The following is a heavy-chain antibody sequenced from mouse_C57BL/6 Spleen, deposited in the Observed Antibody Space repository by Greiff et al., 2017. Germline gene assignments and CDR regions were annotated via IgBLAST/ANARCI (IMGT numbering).Heavy chain of an antibody. J-gene: IGHJ2*01. CDR3: ARGYGSSSFDY. CDR1: GYAFSSYW. Sequence: VKVVESGAELVKPGASVKISCKASGYAFSSYWMNWVKQRPGKGLEWIGQIYPGDGDTNYNGKFKGKATLTADKSSSTAYMQLSSLTSEDSAVYFCARGYGSSSFDYWGQGTTLTVSS. D-gene: IGHD1-1*01. CDR2: IYPGDGDT. V-gene: IGHV1-80*01.